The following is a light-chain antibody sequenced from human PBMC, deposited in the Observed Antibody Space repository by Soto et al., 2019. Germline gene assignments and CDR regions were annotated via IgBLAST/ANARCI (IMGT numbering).Light chain of an antibody. CDR1: QSVLNW. V-gene: IGKV1-5*03. Sequence: DIQMTQSPPTLSASVGDRVTLTCRASQSVLNWLAWYQQKPGKAPKLLIYKASSLQSGVPSRFSGSGSGTAFTLTISSLQPDDFATYYCQQYDSYSPLTFGGGTKLDIK. CDR3: QQYDSYSPLT. J-gene: IGKJ4*01. CDR2: KAS.